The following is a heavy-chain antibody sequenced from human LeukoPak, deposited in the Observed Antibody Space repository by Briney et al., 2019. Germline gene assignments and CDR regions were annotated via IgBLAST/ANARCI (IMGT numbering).Heavy chain of an antibody. V-gene: IGHV4-59*12. Sequence: PSETLSLTCTVSGGSISSYYWSWIRQPPGKGLEWIGYIYYSGSTNYNPSLKSRVTISVDTSKNQFSLKLSSVTAADTAVYYCASYDSSGSYPFDYWGQGTLVTVSS. J-gene: IGHJ4*02. D-gene: IGHD3-22*01. CDR2: IYYSGST. CDR1: GGSISSYY. CDR3: ASYDSSGSYPFDY.